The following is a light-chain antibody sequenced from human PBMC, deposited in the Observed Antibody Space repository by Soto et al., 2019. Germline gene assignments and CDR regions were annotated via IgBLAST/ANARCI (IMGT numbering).Light chain of an antibody. Sequence: DIQLTQSPSTLSASVGDRITITCRASETINSYLAWYQHKAGTAPKLLISRTSDLENGVPSRFSGSGSGTEFTLTITSLQPEDFATYYCQKCSGSCTFGQGTKLDIK. CDR2: RTS. CDR3: QKCSGSCT. J-gene: IGKJ2*02. CDR1: ETINSY. V-gene: IGKV1-5*03.